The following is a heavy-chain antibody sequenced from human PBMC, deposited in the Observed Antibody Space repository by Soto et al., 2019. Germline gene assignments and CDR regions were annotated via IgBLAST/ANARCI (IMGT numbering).Heavy chain of an antibody. CDR2: ISAYNGNT. CDR3: ARGLVATILSTFDY. D-gene: IGHD5-12*01. CDR1: GYTFTSYG. V-gene: IGHV1-18*01. Sequence: GASVKVSCKASGYTFTSYGISWVRQAPGQGLEWMGWISAYNGNTNYAQKLQGRVTMTRDTSTSTVYMELSSLRSEDTAVYYCARGLVATILSTFDYWGQGTLVTAPQ. J-gene: IGHJ4*02.